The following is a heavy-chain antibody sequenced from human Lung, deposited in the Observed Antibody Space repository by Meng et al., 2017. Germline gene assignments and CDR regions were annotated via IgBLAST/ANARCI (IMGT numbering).Heavy chain of an antibody. V-gene: IGHV4-34*01. D-gene: IGHD4-11*01. CDR2: INHSGST. Sequence: QVTLHQWRAGIFKPSETRSLTCVVSGGSFSDYYWSWIRQPPGKGLEWIGEINHSGSTNYNPSLESRATISVDTSQNNLSLKLSSVTAADSAVYYCARGPTTMAHDFDYWGQGTLVTVSS. J-gene: IGHJ4*02. CDR1: GGSFSDYY. CDR3: ARGPTTMAHDFDY.